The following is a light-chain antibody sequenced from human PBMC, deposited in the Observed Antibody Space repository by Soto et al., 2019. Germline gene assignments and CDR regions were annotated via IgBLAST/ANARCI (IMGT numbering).Light chain of an antibody. J-gene: IGKJ2*01. CDR3: QQRSNWRYT. CDR1: QSVSSY. V-gene: IGKV3-11*01. Sequence: EIVLTQSPATLSLSPGERATLSCRASQSVSSYLAWYPQKPGQAPRLLIYDASNRATGIPARFSGSGSGTDFTPTISSLEPEDFAVYYCQQRSNWRYTFGQGTKLEIK. CDR2: DAS.